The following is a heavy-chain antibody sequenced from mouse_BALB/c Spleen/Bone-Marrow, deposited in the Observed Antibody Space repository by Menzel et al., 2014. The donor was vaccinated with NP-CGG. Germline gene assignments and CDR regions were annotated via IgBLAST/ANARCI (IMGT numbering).Heavy chain of an antibody. J-gene: IGHJ3*01. Sequence: VQLQQSGPELAKPGASVKMSCRASGYTFTSYWMNWVKQRPVQGLEWIGYINPTSGYTEYNQKFKDKATLTTDKSSSTAYMQLSSLTSEDSAVYYCTTGGNDWFAYWSQGTLVTVSA. V-gene: IGHV1-7*01. CDR1: GYTFTSYW. D-gene: IGHD2-1*01. CDR2: INPTSGYT. CDR3: TTGGNDWFAY.